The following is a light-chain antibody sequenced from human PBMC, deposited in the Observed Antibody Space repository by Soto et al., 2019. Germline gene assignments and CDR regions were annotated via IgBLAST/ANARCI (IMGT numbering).Light chain of an antibody. V-gene: IGKV3-15*01. CDR3: QQFHDWPMT. J-gene: IGKJ3*01. Sequence: EIVMTQSPATLSVSPGERATLSCRASQSISSNLAWYQQKPGQAPRLLISGASTRATGIPARFSGSGSGTDFTLTISSLQSEDFAVYYCQQFHDWPMTFGPGNKVDIK. CDR1: QSISSN. CDR2: GAS.